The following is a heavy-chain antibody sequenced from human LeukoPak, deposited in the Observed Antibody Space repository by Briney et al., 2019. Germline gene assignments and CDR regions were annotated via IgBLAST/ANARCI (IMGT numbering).Heavy chain of an antibody. Sequence: SETLSLTCTVSGGSISTYYWNWIRQPAGKGLEWIGRIYPSGNTNYNPSLRSRVTVSVDTSKNQFSLKLRTVTAADTAVYYCARDPFYSSGYSSFDYWGQGTLVTVSS. CDR2: IYPSGNT. D-gene: IGHD3-22*01. J-gene: IGHJ4*02. CDR3: ARDPFYSSGYSSFDY. V-gene: IGHV4-4*07. CDR1: GGSISTYY.